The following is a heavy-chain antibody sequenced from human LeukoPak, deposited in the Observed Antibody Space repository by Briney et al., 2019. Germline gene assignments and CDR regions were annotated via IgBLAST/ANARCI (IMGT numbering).Heavy chain of an antibody. V-gene: IGHV3-11*04. Sequence: GGSLRLSCAASGFTFSDYYMSWIRQAPGKGLEWVSYISSSGSTIYYADSVKGQFTISRDNAKNSLYLQMNSLRAEDTAVYYCAYTAMVYPPNPDYWGQGTLVTVSS. D-gene: IGHD5-18*01. CDR3: AYTAMVYPPNPDY. J-gene: IGHJ4*02. CDR2: ISSSGSTI. CDR1: GFTFSDYY.